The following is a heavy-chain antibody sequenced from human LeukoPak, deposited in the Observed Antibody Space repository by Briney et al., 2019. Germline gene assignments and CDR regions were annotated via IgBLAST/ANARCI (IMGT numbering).Heavy chain of an antibody. CDR3: ARSGGYSGYDVDY. Sequence: SETLSLTCTVSGGSINTYYWHWIRQPPGKGLEWIGYISYSGSTNYNPSLKSRVTTSIDKSKNQFSLKLSSVTAADTAVCYCARSGGYSGYDVDYWGQGTLVTVSS. CDR1: GGSINTYY. D-gene: IGHD5-12*01. CDR2: ISYSGST. J-gene: IGHJ4*02. V-gene: IGHV4-59*01.